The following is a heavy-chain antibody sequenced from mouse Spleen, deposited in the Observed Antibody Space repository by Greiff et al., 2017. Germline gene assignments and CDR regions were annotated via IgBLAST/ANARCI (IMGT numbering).Heavy chain of an antibody. CDR1: GYTFTSYG. D-gene: IGHD2-1*01. CDR3: ARTGEPIYYGNYAWFAY. J-gene: IGHJ3*01. Sequence: QVQLKQSGAELARPGASVKLSCKASGYTFTSYGISWVKQRTGQGLEWIGEIYPRSGNTYYNEKFKGKATLTADKSSSTAYMELRSLTSEDSAVYFCARTGEPIYYGNYAWFAYWGQGTLVTVSA. CDR2: IYPRSGNT. V-gene: IGHV1-81*01.